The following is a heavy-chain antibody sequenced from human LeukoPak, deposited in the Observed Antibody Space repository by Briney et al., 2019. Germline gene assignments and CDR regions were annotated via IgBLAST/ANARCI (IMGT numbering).Heavy chain of an antibody. J-gene: IGHJ3*02. CDR2: IKGDGSDK. Sequence: GGSLRLSCAVSGFSISDYWMTWVRQAPGKGLECVANIKGDGSDKNYVDSVKGRFTISRDNAKNSLYLQMNSLRVEDTAVYYCAREDQDDAFDIWGLGTLVTVS. D-gene: IGHD2-2*01. CDR1: GFSISDYW. CDR3: AREDQDDAFDI. V-gene: IGHV3-7*01.